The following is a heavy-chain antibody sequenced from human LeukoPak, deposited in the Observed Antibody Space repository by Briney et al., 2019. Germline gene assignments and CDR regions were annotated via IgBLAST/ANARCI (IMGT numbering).Heavy chain of an antibody. CDR1: GFTVSSNY. Sequence: GGSLRLSCAASGFTVSSNYMSWVREAPGKGLEWVSVIYSGGSTYYADSVKGRFTISRDNSKNTMYLQMNSLRAEDTAVYYCARSDIVVVPAAIMFGGTFDYWGQGTLVTVSS. J-gene: IGHJ4*02. V-gene: IGHV3-66*01. CDR2: IYSGGST. D-gene: IGHD2-2*01. CDR3: ARSDIVVVPAAIMFGGTFDY.